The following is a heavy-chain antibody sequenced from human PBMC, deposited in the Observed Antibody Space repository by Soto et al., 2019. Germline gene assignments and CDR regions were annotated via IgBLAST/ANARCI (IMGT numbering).Heavy chain of an antibody. CDR3: ASGQQLVRNY. Sequence: QLQLQESGSGLVKPSQTLSLTCAVSGGSISSGGYSWGWIRQPPGKALEWIGYIHQSGSTYYDPSLKRRVTLSVARSNNQFPLKLTSVTAAATAVYYCASGQQLVRNYWGQGTLVTVSS. V-gene: IGHV4-30-2*01. CDR1: GGSISSGGYS. D-gene: IGHD6-13*01. CDR2: IHQSGST. J-gene: IGHJ4*02.